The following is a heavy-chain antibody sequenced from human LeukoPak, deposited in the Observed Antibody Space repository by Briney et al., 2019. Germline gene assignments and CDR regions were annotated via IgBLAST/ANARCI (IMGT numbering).Heavy chain of an antibody. V-gene: IGHV6-1*01. CDR3: ARHLKASYYYGSGLGTYYYYMDV. J-gene: IGHJ6*03. CDR2: TYYRSKWSS. Sequence: SQILSLTCAISGDTVSSNNAAWNWIRQSPSRGLEWLGRTYYRSKWSSDYAVSLKSRITIIADTTENQFSLQLNSVTPEDTAVYYCARHLKASYYYGSGLGTYYYYMDVWGKGTTVTISS. D-gene: IGHD3-10*01. CDR1: GDTVSSNNAA.